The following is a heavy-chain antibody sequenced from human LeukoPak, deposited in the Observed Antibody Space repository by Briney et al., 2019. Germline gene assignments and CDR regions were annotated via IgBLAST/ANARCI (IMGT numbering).Heavy chain of an antibody. D-gene: IGHD3-10*01. CDR1: GFTFNTYA. V-gene: IGHV3-23*01. CDR2: ISGDLRTT. Sequence: PGGSLRLSCEASGFTFNTYAMDWVRQAPGKGLEWVSVISGDLRTTNYAHSVKGRFTISRDNSKNTLYLQMNSLRAEDTAVFYCAKDKYYGSGIPYVADYWGQGTLVTVSS. CDR3: AKDKYYGSGIPYVADY. J-gene: IGHJ4*02.